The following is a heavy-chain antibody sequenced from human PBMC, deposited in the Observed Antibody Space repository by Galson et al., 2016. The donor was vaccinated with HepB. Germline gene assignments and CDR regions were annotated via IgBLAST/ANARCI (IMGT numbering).Heavy chain of an antibody. J-gene: IGHJ6*02. CDR1: GYTFTSYY. CDR3: ARATRQTPLLWLPWRHGMDV. CDR2: INPSGGSP. V-gene: IGHV1-46*01. Sequence: SVKVSCKASGYTFTSYYMHWVRQAPGQGLEWMGIINPSGGSPSYAQKFQGRVTMTRDTSTSTDYREMSSLRSEDTAVYYCARATRQTPLLWLPWRHGMDVWGQGTTVTVSS. D-gene: IGHD5-18*01.